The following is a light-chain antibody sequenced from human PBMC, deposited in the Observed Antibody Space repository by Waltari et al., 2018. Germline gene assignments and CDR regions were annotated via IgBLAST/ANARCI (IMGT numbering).Light chain of an antibody. Sequence: IQMTPSPSSLSPSCGKSVTNTCRPSQNIGNYLNWYQQTPGRAPKLLIYAASSLQSGVPSRFSGSGSGTDFTLTISSLQPEDFATYYCQQSHTTPPDFGGGTRVEIK. J-gene: IGKJ4*01. CDR3: QQSHTTPPD. CDR2: AAS. V-gene: IGKV1-39*01. CDR1: QNIGNY.